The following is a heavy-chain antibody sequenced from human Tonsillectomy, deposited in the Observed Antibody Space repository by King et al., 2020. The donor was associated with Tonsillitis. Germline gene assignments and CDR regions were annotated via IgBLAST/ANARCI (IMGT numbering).Heavy chain of an antibody. J-gene: IGHJ5*02. CDR1: GYSFTNYW. CDR3: AITSTTMTA. CDR2: IYPGDFDT. V-gene: IGHV5-51*01. Sequence: VQLVQSGAEVKKPGESLKISVKGSGYSFTNYWIGWVVPMPGKGLEVSGIIYPGDFDTRYSPSFQGQVTIPSDKSISTAYLQWSSLKASDTAVYYCAITSTTMTAWGQGTLVTVSS. D-gene: IGHD4-17*01.